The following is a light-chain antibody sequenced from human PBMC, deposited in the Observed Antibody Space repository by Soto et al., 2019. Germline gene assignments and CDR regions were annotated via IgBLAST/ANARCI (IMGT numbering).Light chain of an antibody. V-gene: IGKV3-15*01. J-gene: IGKJ5*01. CDR1: QRISTN. CDR2: GAS. CDR3: QQYNNWPIT. Sequence: EIVMTQSPATLSVSPGESATLSCRASQRISTNLAWYQQKPGQAPRLLIYGASTRATGIPARFSGSGSGTEFTLTISSLQSEDFAVYYCQQYNNWPITFGQGTRLEI.